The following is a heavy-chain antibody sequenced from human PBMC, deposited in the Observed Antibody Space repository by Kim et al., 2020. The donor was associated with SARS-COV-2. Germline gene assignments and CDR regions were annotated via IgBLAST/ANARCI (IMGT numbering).Heavy chain of an antibody. CDR2: ISYDGSKT. D-gene: IGHD1-1*01. J-gene: IGHJ3*01. CDR3: AKDFVQLYPGAFDV. V-gene: IGHV3-30*18. CDR1: GFAFNLYR. Sequence: GGSLRLSCRASGFAFNLYRMHWVRQAPGKGLEWVAVISYDGSKTYYSDSVRGRFSISRDNSRHALDLHMNSLIPDDTAIYYCAKDFVQLYPGAFDVWGKGTPVPV.